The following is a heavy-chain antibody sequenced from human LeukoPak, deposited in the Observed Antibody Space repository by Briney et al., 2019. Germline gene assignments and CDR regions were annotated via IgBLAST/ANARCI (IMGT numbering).Heavy chain of an antibody. D-gene: IGHD3-3*01. CDR2: ISSNGGST. CDR3: ARDLIPYYDFWTGFDP. Sequence: GGSLRLSCAASGFTFSSYGMHWVRQAPGQGLEYVTAISSNGGSTYYANSVKGRFTISRDNSKNTLYLQMGSLRAEDMAVYYCARDLIPYYDFWTGFDPWGQGTLVTVSS. J-gene: IGHJ5*02. CDR1: GFTFSSYG. V-gene: IGHV3-64*01.